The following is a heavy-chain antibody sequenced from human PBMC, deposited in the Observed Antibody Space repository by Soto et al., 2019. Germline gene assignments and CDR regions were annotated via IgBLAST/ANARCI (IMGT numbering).Heavy chain of an antibody. D-gene: IGHD7-27*01. V-gene: IGHV4-61*01. CDR3: ARELGKSGRDV. J-gene: IGHJ6*02. CDR1: GASVSRGSHD. CDR2: ISSSGGT. Sequence: QVQLQEAGPGLVKPSETLSLTCTVSGASVSRGSHDWTWIRQPPGKGLEWIGYISSSGGTNYSPSLKRRATISLDTSKNQFSLILSSVTAAHTAVYYCARELGKSGRDVWGQGTTVTVSS.